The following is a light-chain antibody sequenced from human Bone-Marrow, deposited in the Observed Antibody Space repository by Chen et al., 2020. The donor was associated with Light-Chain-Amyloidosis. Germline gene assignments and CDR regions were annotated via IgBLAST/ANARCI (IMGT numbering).Light chain of an antibody. J-gene: IGLJ3*02. CDR1: NIGSTS. CDR2: GDS. Sequence: SYVLTQPSPVSVAPGQTATIACGGNNIGSTSVHWYQQTPGQAPLLVVYGDSDRPSGIPERLAGSNSGNTATLTISRVEAGDEADYYCQVWDRSSDRPVFGGGTKLTVL. V-gene: IGLV3-21*02. CDR3: QVWDRSSDRPV.